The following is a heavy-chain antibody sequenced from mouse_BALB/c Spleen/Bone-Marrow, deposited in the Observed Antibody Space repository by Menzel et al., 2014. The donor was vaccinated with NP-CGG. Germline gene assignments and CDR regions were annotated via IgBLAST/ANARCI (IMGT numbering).Heavy chain of an antibody. CDR2: IYPGDGST. CDR3: ARSGNYYGNYYWYFDV. Sequence: QVQPQQSGPELVKPGALVKISCKASGYTFTSYDINWVKQRSGQGLEWIGWIYPGDGSTKYNEKFKGKATLTADKSSSTAYMQLSSLTSENSAVYFCARSGNYYGNYYWYFDVWGAGTTVTVSS. D-gene: IGHD2-1*01. J-gene: IGHJ1*01. CDR1: GYTFTSYD. V-gene: IGHV1S56*01.